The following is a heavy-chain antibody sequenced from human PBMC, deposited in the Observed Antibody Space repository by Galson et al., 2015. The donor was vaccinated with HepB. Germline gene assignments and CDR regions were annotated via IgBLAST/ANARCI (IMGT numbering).Heavy chain of an antibody. V-gene: IGHV4-31*03. Sequence: TLSLTCTVSGGSISSGGYYWSWIRQHPGKGLEWIGYIYYSGSTYYNPSLKSRVTISVDTSKNQFSLKLSSVTAADTAVYYCAREYGYYYDSSGYYNLEAFDIWGQGTMVTVSS. J-gene: IGHJ3*02. CDR1: GGSISSGGYY. D-gene: IGHD3-22*01. CDR3: AREYGYYYDSSGYYNLEAFDI. CDR2: IYYSGST.